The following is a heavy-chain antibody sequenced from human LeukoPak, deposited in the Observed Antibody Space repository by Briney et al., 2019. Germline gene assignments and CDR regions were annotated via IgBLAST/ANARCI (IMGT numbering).Heavy chain of an antibody. V-gene: IGHV3-9*03. J-gene: IGHJ4*02. CDR3: ARSSSGYYLFDY. D-gene: IGHD3-22*01. CDR1: GFTFDDYA. CDR2: ISWNSGSI. Sequence: GGSLRLSCAASGFTFDDYAMHWVRQAPGKGLEWVSGISWNSGSIGYADSVKGRFTISRDTAKNSLYLQMNSLRAEDMALYYCARSSSGYYLFDYWGQGTLVTVSS.